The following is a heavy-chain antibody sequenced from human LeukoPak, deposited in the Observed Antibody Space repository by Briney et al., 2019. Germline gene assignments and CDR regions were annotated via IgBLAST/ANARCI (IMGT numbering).Heavy chain of an antibody. J-gene: IGHJ4*02. CDR1: GFTFSSYS. V-gene: IGHV3-21*01. CDR3: ARDIYDYVWGSYRYYFDY. CDR2: ISSSSSYT. Sequence: GSLRLSCAASGFTFSSYSMNWVRQAPGKGLEWVSSISSSSSYTYYADSVKGRFTISRDNAKNSLYLQMNSLRAEDTAVYYCARDIYDYVWGSYRYYFDYWGQGTLVTVSS. D-gene: IGHD3-16*02.